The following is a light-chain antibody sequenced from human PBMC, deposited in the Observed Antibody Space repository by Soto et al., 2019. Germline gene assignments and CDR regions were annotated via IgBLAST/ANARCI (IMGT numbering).Light chain of an antibody. Sequence: QAVVTQEPSLTVSPGGTVTLTCGSSTGAVTGSHYPYWLQQKPGQGPRTLIYNTNNKQSWTPARFSGSLLGGKAALTLSGAQPDDEADYYCLLSYSGARVWVFGGGIKVTVL. CDR1: TGAVTGSHY. CDR2: NTN. J-gene: IGLJ3*02. CDR3: LLSYSGARVWV. V-gene: IGLV7-46*01.